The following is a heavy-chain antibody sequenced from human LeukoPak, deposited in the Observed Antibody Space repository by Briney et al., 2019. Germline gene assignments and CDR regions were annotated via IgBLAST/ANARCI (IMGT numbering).Heavy chain of an antibody. CDR2: ISGSGGGT. D-gene: IGHD3-22*01. V-gene: IGHV3-23*01. CDR3: AKRGVVIRVILVGFHKEAYYFDS. Sequence: GGSLRLSCAVAGITLSNYGMSWVHQAPGKGLEWGAGISGSGGGTNYADSVKGRFTISRDNPRNTLYLQMNSLRAEDTAVYFCAKRGVVIRVILVGFHKEAYYFDSWGQGALVTVSS. CDR1: GITLSNYG. J-gene: IGHJ4*02.